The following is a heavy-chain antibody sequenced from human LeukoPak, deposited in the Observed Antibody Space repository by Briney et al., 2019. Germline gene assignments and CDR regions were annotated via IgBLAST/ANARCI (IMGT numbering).Heavy chain of an antibody. V-gene: IGHV4-59*01. J-gene: IGHJ4*02. CDR1: GGSITGDY. CDR3: ARGGGLVVVRSGLLDY. D-gene: IGHD2-15*01. CDR2: IYNSGST. Sequence: SETLSLTCTVSGGSITGDYWTWIRQPPGKRLGWIGYIYNSGSTNYNASLKSRLTISVDTSKNQFSLRLSSVTAADTAVYYCARGGGLVVVRSGLLDYWGQGTLVTVSS.